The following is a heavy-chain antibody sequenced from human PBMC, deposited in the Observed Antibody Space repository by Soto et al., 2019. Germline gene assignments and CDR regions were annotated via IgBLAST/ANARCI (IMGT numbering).Heavy chain of an antibody. D-gene: IGHD3-10*01. V-gene: IGHV3-48*01. Sequence: EVQLVESGGGLVQPGGSLRLSCAASGFTFSTYGMDWVRQAPGKGLEWVSYISSSSSTIYYADSVKGRFTISRDNAKTSLYLQMNSLRAEDTAVYYCAAQNYYGSGSYLDWGQGTLVTVSS. CDR1: GFTFSTYG. CDR3: AAQNYYGSGSYLD. CDR2: ISSSSSTI. J-gene: IGHJ4*02.